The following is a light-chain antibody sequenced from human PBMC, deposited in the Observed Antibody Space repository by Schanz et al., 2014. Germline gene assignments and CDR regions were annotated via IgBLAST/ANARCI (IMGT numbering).Light chain of an antibody. J-gene: IGKJ1*01. Sequence: DIQMTQSPSSLSASVGDRVTITCRASQSISSHLNWYQQKPGKAPKLLIYAASSLKSGVPSRFSGSGSGTEFTLTITSLQPDDFATYYCQQYDRYSTFGQGTKVEIK. V-gene: IGKV1-39*01. CDR2: AAS. CDR1: QSISSH. CDR3: QQYDRYST.